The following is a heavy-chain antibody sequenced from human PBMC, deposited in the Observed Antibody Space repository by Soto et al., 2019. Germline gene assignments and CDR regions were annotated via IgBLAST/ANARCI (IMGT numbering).Heavy chain of an antibody. CDR2: INDSGDI. D-gene: IGHD3-10*01. J-gene: IGHJ6*03. V-gene: IGHV4-34*02. CDR3: ARGLILWFGDLSRRGGYYYYMDV. CDR1: GGSFSGYQ. Sequence: QVQLQQWGAGLLKPSETLSLTCAVYGGSFSGYQWSWIRQTPGKGLEWIGGINDSGDINYNQSLKSRVTILVDAAKKQISLKLSSVTAADTAVYFCARGLILWFGDLSRRGGYYYYMDVWGKGTTVTVSS.